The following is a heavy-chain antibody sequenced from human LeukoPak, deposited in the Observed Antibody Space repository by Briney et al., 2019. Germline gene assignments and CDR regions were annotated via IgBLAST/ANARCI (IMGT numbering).Heavy chain of an antibody. CDR2: IIPIFGTA. CDR3: ARDGGAYYYDSSGYYFNWFDP. J-gene: IGHJ5*02. Sequence: SVKVSCKASGGTFSSYAISWVRQAPGQGLEWMGGIIPIFGTANYAQKFQGRVTITTDESTSTAYMELSSLSSEDTAVYYCARDGGAYYYDSSGYYFNWFDPWGQGTLVTVSS. CDR1: GGTFSSYA. V-gene: IGHV1-69*05. D-gene: IGHD3-22*01.